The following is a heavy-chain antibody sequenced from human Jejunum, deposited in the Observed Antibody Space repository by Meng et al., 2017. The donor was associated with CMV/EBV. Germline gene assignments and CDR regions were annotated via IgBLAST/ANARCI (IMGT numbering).Heavy chain of an antibody. CDR2: MNPNSGNT. Sequence: KASGYPFTSLDINWVRQATGQGLEWMGWMNPNSGNTGYAQKFQGRVTMTRNTSISTAYMELSSLRSEDTAVYYCANSRSRGIPDYWGQGTLVTVSS. CDR3: ANSRSRGIPDY. D-gene: IGHD3-16*01. J-gene: IGHJ4*02. V-gene: IGHV1-8*01. CDR1: GYPFTSLD.